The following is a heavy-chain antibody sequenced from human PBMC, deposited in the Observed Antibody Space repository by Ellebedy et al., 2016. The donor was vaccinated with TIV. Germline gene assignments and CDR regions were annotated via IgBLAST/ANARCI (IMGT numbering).Heavy chain of an antibody. CDR3: AREEVAAYFDY. CDR1: GFTFSTYD. D-gene: IGHD2-15*01. Sequence: GESLKISXAASGFTFSTYDMHCVRQAPGKGLEWVSAIGVTGDTYYAGSVKGRFTISRDNSKNTLYLQMNSLRAEDTAVYYCAREEVAAYFDYWGQGTLVTVSS. V-gene: IGHV3-13*01. CDR2: IGVTGDT. J-gene: IGHJ4*02.